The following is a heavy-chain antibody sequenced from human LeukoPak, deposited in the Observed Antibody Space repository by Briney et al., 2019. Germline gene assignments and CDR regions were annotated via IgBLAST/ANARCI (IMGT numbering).Heavy chain of an antibody. Sequence: PGGSLRLSCVASGFSISSGYMTWARQAPGKALEWVSLLYSDDSAYYPDSVKGRFTISRDNSKITLHLQMDTLRTEDTAMYYCARDPWQGSTTLHWGQGIMVTVSS. V-gene: IGHV3-66*02. CDR2: LYSDDSA. J-gene: IGHJ4*02. D-gene: IGHD1-26*01. CDR3: ARDPWQGSTTLH. CDR1: GFSISSGY.